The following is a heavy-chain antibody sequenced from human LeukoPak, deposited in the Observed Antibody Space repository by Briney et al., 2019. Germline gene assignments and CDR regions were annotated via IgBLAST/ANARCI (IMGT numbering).Heavy chain of an antibody. CDR2: MNPNSGNT. Sequence: ASVKVSCKASGYTFTSYDINWVRQATGQGLEWMGWMNPNSGNTGYAQKFQGRVTMTRNTSISTAYMELSSLRSEDTAVYYCATRITIFGVVTDFDYWGQGTLVTVSS. J-gene: IGHJ4*02. CDR3: ATRITIFGVVTDFDY. D-gene: IGHD3-3*01. CDR1: GYTFTSYD. V-gene: IGHV1-8*01.